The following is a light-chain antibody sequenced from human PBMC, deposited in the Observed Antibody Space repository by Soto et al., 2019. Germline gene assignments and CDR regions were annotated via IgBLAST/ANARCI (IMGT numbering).Light chain of an antibody. J-gene: IGKJ1*01. V-gene: IGKV3-15*01. Sequence: EIVMTQSPATVSVSPGERATLSCRASQSVSSNLAWYQQKPGQAPRLLIYGASTRATGIPARFSGSGSGTEFTLTISSLQSEDFALYYCQHYNNWPPAWTFGQGTKVDIK. CDR2: GAS. CDR1: QSVSSN. CDR3: QHYNNWPPAWT.